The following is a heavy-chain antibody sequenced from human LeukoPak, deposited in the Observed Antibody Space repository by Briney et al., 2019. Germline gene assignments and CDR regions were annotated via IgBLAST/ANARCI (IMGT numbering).Heavy chain of an antibody. CDR1: GGSFSGYY. J-gene: IGHJ4*02. Sequence: SETLSLTCAVYGGSFSGYYWSWIRQPPGKGLEWIGEINHSGSTNYNPSLKSRVTISVDAFKNQFSLKLSSVTAADTAVYYCARGASGSYGYYFDYWGQGTLVTVSS. CDR3: ARGASGSYGYYFDY. V-gene: IGHV4-34*01. CDR2: INHSGST. D-gene: IGHD1-26*01.